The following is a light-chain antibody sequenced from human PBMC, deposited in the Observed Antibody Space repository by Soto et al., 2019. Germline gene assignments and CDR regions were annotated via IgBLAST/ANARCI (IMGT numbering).Light chain of an antibody. CDR2: DAS. J-gene: IGKJ5*01. Sequence: IQMTQSPSTLPVSVGDRVTITCRASQGISSALAWYQQTPGKGPKLLIYDASSLESGVPSRFSGSGSGTDFTLTISSLQPEDFATYYRQQFHNYPPITFGQGTRLEIK. CDR1: QGISSA. CDR3: QQFHNYPPIT. V-gene: IGKV1D-13*01.